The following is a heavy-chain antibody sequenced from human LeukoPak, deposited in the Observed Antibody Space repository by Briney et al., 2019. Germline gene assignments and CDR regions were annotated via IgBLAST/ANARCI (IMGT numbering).Heavy chain of an antibody. V-gene: IGHV4-39*01. J-gene: IGHJ4*02. D-gene: IGHD3-10*01. CDR3: ARPSRSGYYGSGSYYAAVDY. CDR1: GGSISSSSYY. CDR2: IYYSGST. Sequence: SETLSLTCTVSGGSISSSSYYWGWIRQPPGKGLEWIGSIYYSGSTYYNPSLKCRVTISVDTSKNQFSLKLSSVTAADTAVYYCARPSRSGYYGSGSYYAAVDYWGQGTLVTVSS.